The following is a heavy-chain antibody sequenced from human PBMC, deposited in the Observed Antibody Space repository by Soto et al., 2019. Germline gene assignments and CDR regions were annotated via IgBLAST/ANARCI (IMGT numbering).Heavy chain of an antibody. V-gene: IGHV3-23*01. Sequence: EVQLLESGGGLVQPGGSLRLSCAASGFTFSSYAMSWVRQAPGKGLEWVSAISGSGGSTYYADSVKGRFTISRDNSKHRLDMQMNSLRAEDTAVYYCAKVPYYDFWSCYYPSQCYSYMDFWGQVTTVTVSS. D-gene: IGHD3-3*01. CDR3: AKVPYYDFWSCYYPSQCYSYMDF. CDR1: GFTFSSYA. J-gene: IGHJ6*03. CDR2: ISGSGGST.